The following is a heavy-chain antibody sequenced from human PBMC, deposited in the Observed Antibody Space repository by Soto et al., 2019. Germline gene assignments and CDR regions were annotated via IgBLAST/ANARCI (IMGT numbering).Heavy chain of an antibody. CDR2: IYYSGST. Sequence: SETLSLTCTVSGGSISSSSYYWGWIRQPPGKGLEWIGSIYYSGSTYYNPSLKSRVTISVDTSKNQFSLKLSSVTAADTAVYYCARHDGDIAAANDYWGQGTLVTVSS. CDR1: GGSISSSSYY. D-gene: IGHD6-13*01. CDR3: ARHDGDIAAANDY. J-gene: IGHJ4*02. V-gene: IGHV4-39*01.